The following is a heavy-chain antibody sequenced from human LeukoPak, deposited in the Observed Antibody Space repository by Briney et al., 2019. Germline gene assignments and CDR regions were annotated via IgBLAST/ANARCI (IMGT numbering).Heavy chain of an antibody. CDR3: AREGYCSGGMCPVEY. CDR1: GYTFTNFG. CDR2: ITPYNGNT. V-gene: IGHV1-18*01. D-gene: IGHD2-15*01. Sequence: GASVKVSCKASGYTFTNFGISWVRQAPGQGLEWMGWITPYNGNTNYAQKLQGRVTLTTDTSTSTAYMELRSLRSDDTAVYYCAREGYCSGGMCPVEYWGLGTLVTVSS. J-gene: IGHJ4*02.